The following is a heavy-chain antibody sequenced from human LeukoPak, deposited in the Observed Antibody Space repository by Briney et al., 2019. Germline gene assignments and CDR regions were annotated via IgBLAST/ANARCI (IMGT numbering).Heavy chain of an antibody. CDR2: IYPGDSDT. CDR3: ARQPGGYDFWSGHEHLSYYYYGMDV. J-gene: IGHJ6*02. V-gene: IGHV5-51*01. CDR1: GYSFTSYW. D-gene: IGHD3-3*01. Sequence: GESLKISCKGSGYSFTSYWIGWVRQMPGKGLEWMGIIYPGDSDTRYSPSFQGQVTISADKSISTAYLQWSSLKASDTAMYYCARQPGGYDFWSGHEHLSYYYYGMDVWGQGTTVTVSS.